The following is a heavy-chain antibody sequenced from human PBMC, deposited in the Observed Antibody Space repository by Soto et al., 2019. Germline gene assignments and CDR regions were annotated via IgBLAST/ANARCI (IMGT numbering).Heavy chain of an antibody. V-gene: IGHV4-34*01. D-gene: IGHD3-16*01. CDR1: GGSFSGYY. CDR2: IGHSGGT. J-gene: IGHJ4*02. CDR3: ARHGGYYFDY. Sequence: KTSETLSLTCAVYGGSFSGYYWSWIRQPPGKGLEWIGEIGHSGGTVYSPSLESRVTISGDSSNNQFSLKLNSVTAADTAVYYCARHGGYYFDYWGQGAPVTVYS.